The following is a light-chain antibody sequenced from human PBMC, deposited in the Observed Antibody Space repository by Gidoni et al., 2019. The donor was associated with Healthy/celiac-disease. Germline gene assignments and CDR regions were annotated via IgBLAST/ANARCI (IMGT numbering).Light chain of an antibody. J-gene: IGKJ2*01. CDR1: QGISSY. Sequence: DIQLTQSPSFLSASVGDRVTITCRASQGISSYLAWYQQKPGKAPKLLIYAASTLQSGVPSRFSGSGSGTEFTLTISSLQPEDFATYYCQQLNSYPDTFGQGTKLRSN. CDR2: AAS. V-gene: IGKV1-9*01. CDR3: QQLNSYPDT.